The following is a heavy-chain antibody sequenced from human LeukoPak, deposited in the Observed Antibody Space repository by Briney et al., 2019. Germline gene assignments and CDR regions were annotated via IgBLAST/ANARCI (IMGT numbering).Heavy chain of an antibody. CDR1: GGSISSRDYY. CDR3: ARRVDGAYGNCFYP. CDR2: ISYSGST. D-gene: IGHD4-17*01. Sequence: SETLSLTRSVSGGSISSRDYYWGWIRQPPGKGLEWIGSISYSGSTYYNPSLKSRVTISADTSKNQFSLNLNSVTAADTAVYYCARRVDGAYGNCFYPWGQGTLVTVSS. J-gene: IGHJ5*02. V-gene: IGHV4-39*01.